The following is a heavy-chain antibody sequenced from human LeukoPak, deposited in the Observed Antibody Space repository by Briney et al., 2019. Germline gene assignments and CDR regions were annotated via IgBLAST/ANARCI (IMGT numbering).Heavy chain of an antibody. CDR3: ARHYYDSSGYYLSYYYYGMDV. Sequence: GGSLRLSCAASGFTFSSYWMSWARQAPGKGLEWVANIKQDGSEKYYVDSVKGRFTISRDNAKNSLYLQMNSLRAEDTAVYYCARHYYDSSGYYLSYYYYGMDVWGQGTTVTVSS. D-gene: IGHD3-22*01. V-gene: IGHV3-7*01. CDR1: GFTFSSYW. J-gene: IGHJ6*02. CDR2: IKQDGSEK.